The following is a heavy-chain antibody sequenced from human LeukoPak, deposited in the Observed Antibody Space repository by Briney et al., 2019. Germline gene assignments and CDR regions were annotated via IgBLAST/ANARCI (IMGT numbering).Heavy chain of an antibody. Sequence: SVKVSCKASGGTFSSYAISWVRQAPGQGLEWTGGIIPIFGTANYAQKFQGRVTITTDESTSTAYMELSSLRSEDTAVYYCARTEKYCSSTSCYDGGYYYYYMDVWGKGTTVTVSS. V-gene: IGHV1-69*05. J-gene: IGHJ6*03. D-gene: IGHD2-2*01. CDR3: ARTEKYCSSTSCYDGGYYYYYMDV. CDR1: GGTFSSYA. CDR2: IIPIFGTA.